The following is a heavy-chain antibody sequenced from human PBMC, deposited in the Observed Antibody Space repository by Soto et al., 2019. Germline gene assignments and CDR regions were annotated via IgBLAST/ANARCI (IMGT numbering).Heavy chain of an antibody. CDR2: IGTSSSYI. V-gene: IGHV3-21*01. D-gene: IGHD2-15*01. CDR1: GFTFNNYN. J-gene: IGHJ6*03. Sequence: EVQLVESGGGLVKPGGSLRLSCAASGFTFNNYNMNWVRQAPGKGLEWVSSIGTSSSYIYYADSLKGRLTISRDNAENSLYLQLNSLRAEDTAVYYCSGVLSGTPNYYYMDVWGEGTAVTVSS. CDR3: SGVLSGTPNYYYMDV.